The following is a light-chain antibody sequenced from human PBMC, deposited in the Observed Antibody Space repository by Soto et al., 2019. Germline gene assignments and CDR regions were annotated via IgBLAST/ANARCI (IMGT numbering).Light chain of an antibody. CDR3: QQRSNWPPSLT. Sequence: LTQCPATQSLSPGERATLSCRASQSVSSYLAWYQQKPGQAPRRLIYDASNRATGIPARFSGSGSGTDFTLTISSLEPEDFAVYYCQQRSNWPPSLTFGGGTKVDIK. J-gene: IGKJ4*01. CDR1: QSVSSY. V-gene: IGKV3-11*01. CDR2: DAS.